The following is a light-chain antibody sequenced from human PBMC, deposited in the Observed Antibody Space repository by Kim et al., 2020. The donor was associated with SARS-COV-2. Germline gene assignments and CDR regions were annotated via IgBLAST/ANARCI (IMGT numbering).Light chain of an antibody. CDR3: HQYYSSPPS. CDR1: QTIIYNSNNKNY. Sequence: DIVMTQSPDSLAVSLGERAILNCKSSQTIIYNSNNKNYLAWYQQKPGQPPKVLIYWASTRESCVPDRFSGSGSGAVFTLSSSSPQAEDVAVSYCHQYYSSPPSFGQGTKLEI. J-gene: IGKJ2*03. V-gene: IGKV4-1*01. CDR2: WAS.